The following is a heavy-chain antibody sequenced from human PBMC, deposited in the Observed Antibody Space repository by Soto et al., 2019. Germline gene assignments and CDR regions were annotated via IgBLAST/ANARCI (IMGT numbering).Heavy chain of an antibody. V-gene: IGHV3-64D*08. J-gene: IGHJ4*02. D-gene: IGHD6-19*01. CDR3: VQAYYCSGSYQGPAY. CDR2: ISSNGGRP. CDR1: GFTFSSYA. Sequence: GGSLRLSCSASGFTFSSYAMRWVRQAPGKGLEYVSAISSNGGRPYYADPVKGRFTISRDNSKNTLYLHMSSLRAEDTAVYYCVQAYYCSGSYQGPAYWGQGTLVPVSS.